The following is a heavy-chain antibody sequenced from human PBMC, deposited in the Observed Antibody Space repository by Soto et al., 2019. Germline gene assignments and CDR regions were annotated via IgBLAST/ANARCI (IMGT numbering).Heavy chain of an antibody. D-gene: IGHD6-13*01. CDR2: ISYDGSNK. J-gene: IGHJ6*02. Sequence: GGSLRLSCTASGFSFSSYSLHWVRQTPGKGLEWVAVISYDGSNKYYADSVKGRFTVSRDSPKNTLFLQMNSLKPEDTAVYYCARAPPRGIAAPGTWGSGMDVWGQGTTVTVSS. V-gene: IGHV3-30-3*01. CDR3: ARAPPRGIAAPGTWGSGMDV. CDR1: GFSFSSYS.